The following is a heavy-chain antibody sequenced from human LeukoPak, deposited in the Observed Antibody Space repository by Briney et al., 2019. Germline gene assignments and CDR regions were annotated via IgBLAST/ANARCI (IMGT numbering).Heavy chain of an antibody. CDR3: AKGDKGAGVTVLSD. J-gene: IGHJ4*02. CDR2: ISYDGSRK. CDR1: GFTFSSYW. V-gene: IGHV3-30*18. Sequence: QSGGSLRLSCAASGFTFSSYWMHWVRHAPRKGLEWVAVISYDGSRKYYADSVKGRFAISRDNSKNTLLLQMNNLRAEDTAVYYCAKGDKGAGVTVLSDWGQGTLVTVSS. D-gene: IGHD5-18*01.